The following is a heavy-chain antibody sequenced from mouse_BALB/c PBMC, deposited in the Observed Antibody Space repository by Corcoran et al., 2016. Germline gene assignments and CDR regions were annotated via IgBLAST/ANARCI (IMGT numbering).Heavy chain of an antibody. CDR2: ILPGSGST. Sequence: QVQLQQSGAELMKPGASVKIACKATGYTFSSYWIHWVKQRPGHGLEWIGEILPGSGSTNNNEKFKGKATFTADTSSNTAYMQFSRLTSEDSAVYYCARQGGAYWGQGTLVTVSA. J-gene: IGHJ3*01. CDR3: ARQGGAY. D-gene: IGHD1-1*02. CDR1: GYTFSSYW. V-gene: IGHV1-9*01.